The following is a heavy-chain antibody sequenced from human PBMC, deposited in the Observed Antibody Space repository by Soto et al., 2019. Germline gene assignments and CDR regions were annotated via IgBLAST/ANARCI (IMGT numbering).Heavy chain of an antibody. V-gene: IGHV4-59*08. Sequence: SETLSLTCTVSGVSISSHYWSWIRQPPGKGLEWIGYIYYSGSTNYNPSLKSRVTISVDTSKNQFSLKLSSVTAADTAVYYCARILQLNYYGSGSYYKGWFDPWGQGTLVTVSS. CDR1: GVSISSHY. CDR2: IYYSGST. D-gene: IGHD3-10*01. CDR3: ARILQLNYYGSGSYYKGWFDP. J-gene: IGHJ5*02.